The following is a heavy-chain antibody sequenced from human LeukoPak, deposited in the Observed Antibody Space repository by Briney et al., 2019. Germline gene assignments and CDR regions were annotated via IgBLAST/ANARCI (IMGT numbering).Heavy chain of an antibody. CDR1: GYSFTNYW. CDR2: IYPADSNT. V-gene: IGHV5-51*01. J-gene: IGHJ4*02. CDR3: ASSYSSGWFFDY. Sequence: GESLKISCKGSGYSFTNYWIGWVRQMPGKGLEWMGIIYPADSNTRYSPSFQGQVTISADKSISTACLQWSSLTASGTAMYYCASSYSSGWFFDYWGQGTLVTVSS. D-gene: IGHD6-19*01.